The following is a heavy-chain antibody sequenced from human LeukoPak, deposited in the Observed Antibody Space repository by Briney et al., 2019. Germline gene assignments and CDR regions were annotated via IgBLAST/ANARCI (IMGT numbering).Heavy chain of an antibody. J-gene: IGHJ4*02. Sequence: KPSETLSLTCTVSGGSISDYYWNWIRQPPGKGLEWIGYIYYSGSTTYNPSLKSRVTMSVDTAKNQFSLNLNSVTAADTAVYYCARKVGHSYGYGLDSWGQGTLVTVSS. V-gene: IGHV4-59*01. CDR1: GGSISDYY. CDR3: ARKVGHSYGYGLDS. CDR2: IYYSGST. D-gene: IGHD5-18*01.